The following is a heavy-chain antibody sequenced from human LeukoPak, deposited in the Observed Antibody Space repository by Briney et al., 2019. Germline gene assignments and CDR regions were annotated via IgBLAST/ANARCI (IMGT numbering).Heavy chain of an antibody. CDR2: ISGSGGNT. J-gene: IGHJ4*02. Sequence: GGSLRLSCAASGFTFTNYAMSWVRQAPGKGLEWVSAISGSGGNTYYADSVKGRFTISRDNSKNTLYLQMNSLRAEDTAVYYCAKLAAAGGGYWGQGTLVTVSS. CDR3: AKLAAAGGGY. CDR1: GFTFTNYA. D-gene: IGHD6-13*01. V-gene: IGHV3-23*01.